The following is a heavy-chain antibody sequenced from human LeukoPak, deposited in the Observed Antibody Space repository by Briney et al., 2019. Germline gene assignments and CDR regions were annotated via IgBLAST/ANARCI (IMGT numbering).Heavy chain of an antibody. CDR1: GFTFDDYA. CDR2: ISWNSGSI. Sequence: GGSLRLSCAASGFTFDDYAMHWVRQAPGKGLERVSGISWNSGSIGYADSVKGRFTISRDNAKNSLYLQMNSLRAEDTALYYCAKGDSSGYSTPVDYWGQGTLVTVSS. V-gene: IGHV3-9*01. CDR3: AKGDSSGYSTPVDY. D-gene: IGHD3-22*01. J-gene: IGHJ4*02.